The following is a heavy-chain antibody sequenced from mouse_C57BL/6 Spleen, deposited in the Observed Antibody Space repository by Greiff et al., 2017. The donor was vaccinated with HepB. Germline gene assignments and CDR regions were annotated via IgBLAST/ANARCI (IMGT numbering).Heavy chain of an antibody. CDR2: IRGDGST. J-gene: IGHJ3*01. CDR1: GFSLTSYG. Sequence: VQLVESGPGLVAPSQSLSITCTVSGFSLTSYGVSWVRQPPGKGLEWLGVIRGDGSTNYHSALICRLSISKDNSKSQVFLKLNSLQTADTATYYCAKGLYDGYYPWFAYWGQGTLVTVSA. CDR3: AKGLYDGYYPWFAY. V-gene: IGHV2-3*01. D-gene: IGHD2-3*01.